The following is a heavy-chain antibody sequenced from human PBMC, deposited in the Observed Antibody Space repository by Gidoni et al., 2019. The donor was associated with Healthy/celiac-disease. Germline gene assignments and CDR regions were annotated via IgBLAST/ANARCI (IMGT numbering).Heavy chain of an antibody. CDR3: ARDRGGATPYYGMDV. J-gene: IGHJ6*02. D-gene: IGHD1-26*01. Sequence: QVQLQESGPGLVKPSETLSLTCTVSGGSISSYYWSWIRQPPGKGLEWIGYIYYSGSTNYNPSLKSRVTISVDTSKNQFSLKLSSVTAADTAVYYCARDRGGATPYYGMDVWGQGTTVTVSS. V-gene: IGHV4-59*01. CDR1: GGSISSYY. CDR2: IYYSGST.